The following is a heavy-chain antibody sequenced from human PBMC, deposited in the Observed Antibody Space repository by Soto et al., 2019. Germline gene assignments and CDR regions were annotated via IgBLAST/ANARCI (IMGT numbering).Heavy chain of an antibody. CDR3: ARHYERSSSYLVSGYYYGMDV. CDR1: GGSISSSSYY. J-gene: IGHJ6*02. CDR2: IYYSGST. Sequence: PPETLSLTCTVSGGSISSSSYYWGWIRQPPGKGLEWIGSIYYSGSTYYNPSLKSRVTISVDTSKNQFSLKLSSVTAADTAVHYCARHYERSSSYLVSGYYYGMDVWCQGPSVT. D-gene: IGHD6-6*01. V-gene: IGHV4-39*01.